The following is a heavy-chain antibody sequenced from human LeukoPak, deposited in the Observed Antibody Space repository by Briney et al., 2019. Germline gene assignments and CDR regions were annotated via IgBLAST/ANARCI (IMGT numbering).Heavy chain of an antibody. CDR3: ARECGYYDFWSPAPLDYYMAV. D-gene: IGHD3-3*01. CDR2: ISYDGSNK. J-gene: IGHJ6*03. CDR1: GFTFSSYA. V-gene: IGHV3-30*04. Sequence: PGGSLRLSCAASGFTFSSYAMHWVRQAPGKGLEGVAVISYDGSNKYYADSVKGRFTISRDNSKNTLYLQMNSLRSDDTAVYYCARECGYYDFWSPAPLDYYMAVWGKGTTVTVSS.